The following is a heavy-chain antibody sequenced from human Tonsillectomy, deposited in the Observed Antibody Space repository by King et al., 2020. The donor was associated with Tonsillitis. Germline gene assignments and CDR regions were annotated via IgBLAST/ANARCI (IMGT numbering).Heavy chain of an antibody. CDR1: GYSISSGYY. CDR2: IYHSGST. CDR3: ARTMVYSGSYYYFDY. D-gene: IGHD1-26*01. V-gene: IGHV4-38-2*02. J-gene: IGHJ4*02. Sequence: VQLQESGPGLVKPSETLSLTCTVSGYSISSGYYWGWIRQPPGKGLEWIGSIYHSGSTYYNPSLKSRVTISGDTSKNQFSLKLSSVTAADTAVYSCARTMVYSGSYYYFDYWGQGTLVTVSS.